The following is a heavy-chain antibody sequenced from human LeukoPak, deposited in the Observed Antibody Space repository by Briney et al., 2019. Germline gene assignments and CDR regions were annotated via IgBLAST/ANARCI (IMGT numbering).Heavy chain of an antibody. CDR1: GGSISSYY. V-gene: IGHV4-4*07. CDR2: IYTSGST. CDR3: ARDMRDSSGYYNTRYYFDY. Sequence: SETLSLTCTVPGGSISSYYWSWIRQPAGKGLEWIGRIYTSGSTNYNPSLKSRVTMSVDTSKNQFSLKLSSVTAADTAVYYCARDMRDSSGYYNTRYYFDYWGQGTLVTVSS. J-gene: IGHJ4*02. D-gene: IGHD3-22*01.